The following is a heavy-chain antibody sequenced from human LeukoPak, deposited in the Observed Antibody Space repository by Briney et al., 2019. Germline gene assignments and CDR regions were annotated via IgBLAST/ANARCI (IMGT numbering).Heavy chain of an antibody. V-gene: IGHV1-8*03. D-gene: IGHD2-2*01. CDR2: MNPNSGNT. Sequence: VATVKISCKVSGYTFTDYYMHWVQQAPGKGLEWMGWMNPNSGNTGYAQKFQGRVTITRNTSISTAYMELSSLRSEDTAVYYCARGGVVVPAALNPNYYYYYYYMDVWGKGTTVTVSS. J-gene: IGHJ6*03. CDR3: ARGGVVVPAALNPNYYYYYYYMDV. CDR1: GYTFTDYY.